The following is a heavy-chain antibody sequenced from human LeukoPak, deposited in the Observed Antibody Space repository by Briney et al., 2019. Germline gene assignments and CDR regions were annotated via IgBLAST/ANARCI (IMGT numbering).Heavy chain of an antibody. CDR1: GFTFSSYA. D-gene: IGHD4-23*01. CDR2: ISGSGGST. CDR3: ARGDYGGDYFDY. V-gene: IGHV3-23*01. Sequence: GGSLRLSCAASGFTFSSYAMGWVRQAPGKGLEWVSAISGSGGSTYYADSVKGRFTISRDNSKNTLYLQMNSLRAEDTAVYYCARGDYGGDYFDYWGQGTLVTVSS. J-gene: IGHJ4*02.